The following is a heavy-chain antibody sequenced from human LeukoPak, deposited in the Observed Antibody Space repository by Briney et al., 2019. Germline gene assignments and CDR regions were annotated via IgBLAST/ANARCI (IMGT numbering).Heavy chain of an antibody. J-gene: IGHJ4*02. V-gene: IGHV4-34*01. Sequence: SETLSLTCAVYGGSFSGYYWSWIRQPPGKGPEWIGEINHSGSTNYNPSLKSRVTISVDTSKNQFSLKLSSVTAADTAVYYCARLTGYYYDSSGTGDYWGQGTLVTVSS. D-gene: IGHD3-22*01. CDR2: INHSGST. CDR3: ARLTGYYYDSSGTGDY. CDR1: GGSFSGYY.